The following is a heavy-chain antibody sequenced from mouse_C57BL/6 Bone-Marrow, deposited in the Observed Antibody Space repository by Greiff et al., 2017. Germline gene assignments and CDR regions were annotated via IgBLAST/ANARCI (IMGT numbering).Heavy chain of an antibody. J-gene: IGHJ2*01. CDR2: IDPEDGET. D-gene: IGHD3-2*02. V-gene: IGHV14-2*01. CDR3: ATAAQATADY. CDR1: GFNFTDYY. Sequence: EVQLQQSGAELVKPGASVKLSCTASGFNFTDYYMHWVKQRPEQGLEWIGRIDPEDGETTYAPTFQGKATITADTSSNTAYLQLNRRTSEDTAVDYCATAAQATADYWGQGTTLTVSS.